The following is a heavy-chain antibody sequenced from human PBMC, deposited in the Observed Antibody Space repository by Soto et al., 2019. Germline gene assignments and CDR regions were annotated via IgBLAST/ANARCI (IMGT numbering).Heavy chain of an antibody. Sequence: GGSLRLSCAASGFTFSSYGMHWVRQAPGKGLEWVAVISYDGSNKYYADSVKGRFTISRDNSKNTLYLQMNSLRAEDTAVYYCAKGPIQPPEYDYVLGSYRQPYYYYYYGMDVWGQGTTVTVSS. D-gene: IGHD3-16*02. CDR3: AKGPIQPPEYDYVLGSYRQPYYYYYYGMDV. CDR1: GFTFSSYG. V-gene: IGHV3-30*18. J-gene: IGHJ6*02. CDR2: ISYDGSNK.